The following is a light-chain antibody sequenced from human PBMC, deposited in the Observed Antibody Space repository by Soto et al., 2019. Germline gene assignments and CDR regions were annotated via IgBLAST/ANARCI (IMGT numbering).Light chain of an antibody. Sequence: DIQMTQSPATLSASVGDXVTITCRARQSISRWLAWYQQKPGQAPKLLIYDASILESGVPSRFTGSGSGTEFTLTISSLQPDDFATYYCQKYNSYRTFAQGTKVDIK. CDR3: QKYNSYRT. CDR2: DAS. V-gene: IGKV1-5*01. CDR1: QSISRW. J-gene: IGKJ1*01.